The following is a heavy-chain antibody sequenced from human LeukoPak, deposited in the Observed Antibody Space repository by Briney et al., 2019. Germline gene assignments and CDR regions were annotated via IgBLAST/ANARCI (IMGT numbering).Heavy chain of an antibody. CDR1: GFTFSSYS. D-gene: IGHD5/OR15-5a*01. J-gene: IGHJ4*02. V-gene: IGHV3-21*01. CDR2: ISSSSSYI. CDR3: ARDRSTTLDY. Sequence: AGGSLRLSCAASGFTFSSYSMNWVRQAPGKGLEWVSSISSSSSYIYYADPVKGRFTISRDNAKNSLYLQMNSLRAEDTAVYYCARDRSTTLDYWGQGTLVTVSS.